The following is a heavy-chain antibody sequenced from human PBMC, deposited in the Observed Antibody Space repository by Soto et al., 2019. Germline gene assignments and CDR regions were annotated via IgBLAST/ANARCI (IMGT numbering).Heavy chain of an antibody. D-gene: IGHD3-16*01. CDR2: ISGDGSST. CDR1: GFTFGSYA. V-gene: IGHV3-30*04. Sequence: GGSLILSCAASGFTFGSYAMHWVRQAPGKGLEWVAVISGDGSSTYYADSVKGRFTISRDNSKNTLYLQMNSLRAEDTAVYYYAKDRMITFGPSRALAWGQGTMVTVSS. CDR3: AKDRMITFGPSRALA. J-gene: IGHJ3*01.